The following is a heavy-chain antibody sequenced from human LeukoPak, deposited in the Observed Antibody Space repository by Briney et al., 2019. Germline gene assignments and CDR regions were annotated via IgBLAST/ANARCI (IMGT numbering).Heavy chain of an antibody. CDR2: ISSSSSYI. CDR1: GFTFSSYR. Sequence: GGSLRLSRAASGFTFSSYRMNWVRQAPGKGREWVSYISSSSSYIYYADSVKGRFTISRDNDKNSLYLQMNSLRAEDTAVYYCARVHSSGYLFDYWGQGTLVTVSS. CDR3: ARVHSSGYLFDY. J-gene: IGHJ4*02. D-gene: IGHD3-22*01. V-gene: IGHV3-21*01.